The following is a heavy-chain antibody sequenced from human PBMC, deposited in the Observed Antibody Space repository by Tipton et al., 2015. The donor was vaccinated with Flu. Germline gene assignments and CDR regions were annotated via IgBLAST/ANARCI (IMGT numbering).Heavy chain of an antibody. Sequence: TLSLTCSVSGDSMSSDYWSWVRQPAGKGLEWIGRIHTRGSTDYSPSLKSRVTMSVDTSKNQFSLKLKSVTAADTAVYYCARLSFYDVDLKNHYFEDWGQGTLVIVSS. D-gene: IGHD3-10*02. CDR1: GDSMSSDY. J-gene: IGHJ4*02. CDR3: ARLSFYDVDLKNHYFED. CDR2: IHTRGST. V-gene: IGHV4-4*07.